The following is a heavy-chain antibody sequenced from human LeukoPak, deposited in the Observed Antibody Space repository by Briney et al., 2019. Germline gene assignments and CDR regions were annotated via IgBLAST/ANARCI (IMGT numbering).Heavy chain of an antibody. J-gene: IGHJ6*02. CDR1: GFTVSSNY. V-gene: IGHV3-66*01. CDR3: AREVGRYWSGYYYGMDV. D-gene: IGHD3-3*01. CDR2: IYGGGST. Sequence: GGSLRLSCAASGFTVSSNYMSWVRQAPGKGLEWVSVIYGGGSTYYADSVKGRFTISRDNSKNTLYLQMNSLRAEDTAVYYCAREVGRYWSGYYYGMDVWGQGTTVTVSS.